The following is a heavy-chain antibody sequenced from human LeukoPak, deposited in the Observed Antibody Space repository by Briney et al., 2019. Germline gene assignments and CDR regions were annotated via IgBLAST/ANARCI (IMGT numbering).Heavy chain of an antibody. CDR3: AKRYCSSTSCYPGDAFDI. J-gene: IGHJ3*02. CDR2: ISGSGGST. V-gene: IGHV3-23*01. Sequence: PGGSLRLSCAAPGFTFSSYAMSWVRQAPGKGLEWVSAISGSGGSTYYADSVKGRFTISRDNSKNTLYLQMNSLRAEDTAVYYCAKRYCSSTSCYPGDAFDIWGQGTMVTVSS. CDR1: GFTFSSYA. D-gene: IGHD2-2*01.